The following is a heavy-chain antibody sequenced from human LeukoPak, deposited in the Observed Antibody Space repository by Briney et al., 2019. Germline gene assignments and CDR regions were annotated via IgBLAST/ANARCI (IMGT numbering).Heavy chain of an antibody. CDR1: GGSISSYY. CDR2: IYYSGST. D-gene: IGHD3-10*01. CDR3: AVTMVQGRGAFDI. V-gene: IGHV4-59*01. Sequence: SETLSLTCTVSGGSISSYYWSWIRQPPGKGLEWIGYIYYSGSTNYNPSLKSRVTVSVDTSKNQFSLKLSSVTAADTAVYYCAVTMVQGRGAFDIWGQGTMVTVSS. J-gene: IGHJ3*02.